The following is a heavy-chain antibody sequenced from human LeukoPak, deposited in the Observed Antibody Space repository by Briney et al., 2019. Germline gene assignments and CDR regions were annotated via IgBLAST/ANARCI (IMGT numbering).Heavy chain of an antibody. CDR1: GFTVSSNY. V-gene: IGHV3-53*01. CDR3: ARGTDCSGGSCYDY. Sequence: GGSLRLSCAASGFTVSSNYMSWVRQAPGKGLEWVSVIYSGGSTYYADSVKGRFTISRDNSKNTLYPQMNSLRAEDTAVYYCARGTDCSGGSCYDYWGQGTLVTVSS. CDR2: IYSGGST. D-gene: IGHD2-15*01. J-gene: IGHJ4*02.